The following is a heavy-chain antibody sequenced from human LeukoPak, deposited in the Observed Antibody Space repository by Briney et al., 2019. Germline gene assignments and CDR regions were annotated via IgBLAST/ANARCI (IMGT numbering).Heavy chain of an antibody. Sequence: PGGSLRLSCPPSAFRFSRYWVDWVRQARGNGLEWVANIKGDGHAKNYVDSVKGRFSISRDSARNSLYLQMNSLRAEDTAVYYCAKEGAYPIIPYDSWGQGALVTVSS. CDR2: IKGDGHAK. CDR1: AFRFSRYW. J-gene: IGHJ5*01. V-gene: IGHV3-7*01. CDR3: AKEGAYPIIPYDS. D-gene: IGHD3-3*01.